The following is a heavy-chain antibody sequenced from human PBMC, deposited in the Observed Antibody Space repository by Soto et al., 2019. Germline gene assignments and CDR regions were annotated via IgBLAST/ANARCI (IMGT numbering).Heavy chain of an antibody. D-gene: IGHD3-22*01. V-gene: IGHV1-69*13. J-gene: IGHJ6*02. CDR1: GGTFSSYA. CDR3: ARGITMIVVVNTHYGMDV. CDR2: IIPIFGTA. Sequence: ASVKVSCKASGGTFSSYAISWVRQAPGQGLEWMGGIIPIFGTANYAQKFQGRVTITADESTSTAYMELSSLRSEDTAVYYCARGITMIVVVNTHYGMDVWGQGTTVTVSS.